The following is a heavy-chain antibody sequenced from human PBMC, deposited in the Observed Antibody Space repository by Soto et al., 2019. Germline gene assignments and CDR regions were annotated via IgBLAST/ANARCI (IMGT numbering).Heavy chain of an antibody. J-gene: IGHJ5*02. CDR1: GFSLSTSGAA. CDR3: DNRATMTIFGLIIDNGIWFDP. D-gene: IGHD3-3*01. Sequence: QINLIESGPTLVKPTQTLTLTCTFSGFSLSTSGAAVGWVRQPPGRALDWLALIYWDGDKRYNASLGNRLTITKDTSMNQVVLTLTNVDPADTATYYCDNRATMTIFGLIIDNGIWFDPWGQGTRVIVSS. V-gene: IGHV2-5*02. CDR2: IYWDGDK.